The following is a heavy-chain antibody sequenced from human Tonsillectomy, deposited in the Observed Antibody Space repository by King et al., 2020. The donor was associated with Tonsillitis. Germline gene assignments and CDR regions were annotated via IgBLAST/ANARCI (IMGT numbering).Heavy chain of an antibody. CDR3: TRALQEAVAARRTSTTYYYYDYMDV. CDR2: IRKKANNFTT. D-gene: IGHD2-15*01. V-gene: IGHV3-72*01. J-gene: IGHJ6*03. Sequence: VQLVESGGGLVQPGGSLRLSCAASGFTFSDHYMDWVRQAPGKGLEWVGRIRKKANNFTTEYAASVKGRFTISRDDSKNSLYLQMDSLKTEDTAVYYCTRALQEAVAARRTSTTYYYYDYMDVWGKGTTVTVSS. CDR1: GFTFSDHY.